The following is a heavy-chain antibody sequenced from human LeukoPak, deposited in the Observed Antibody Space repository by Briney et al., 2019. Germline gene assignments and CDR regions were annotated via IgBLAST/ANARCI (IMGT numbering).Heavy chain of an antibody. Sequence: PGGSLLLSCAASGFTFSSYSINWVRQPPGKGLEWVSYISSSSSTIYYTDSVKGRFTISRDKAKNSLYLQMNSLRAADTAVYYCARDFTGGDPVALDYWGQGTLVTVSS. CDR2: ISSSSSTI. CDR3: ARDFTGGDPVALDY. J-gene: IGHJ4*02. V-gene: IGHV3-48*01. D-gene: IGHD2-21*02. CDR1: GFTFSSYS.